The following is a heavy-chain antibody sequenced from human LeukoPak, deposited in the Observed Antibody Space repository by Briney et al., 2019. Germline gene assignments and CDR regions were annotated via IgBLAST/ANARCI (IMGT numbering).Heavy chain of an antibody. D-gene: IGHD5-18*01. CDR1: EYTFTSYY. Sequence: GASVKVSCKASEYTFTSYYMHWVRQAPGQGLEWVGWINPNSGGTSYAQKFQGRVTMTRDTSISTAYMDLSRLRSDDTAVYYCARGRAGRGYSYVIYYYYYMDVWGKGTTVTVSS. CDR2: INPNSGGT. CDR3: ARGRAGRGYSYVIYYYYYMDV. V-gene: IGHV1-2*02. J-gene: IGHJ6*03.